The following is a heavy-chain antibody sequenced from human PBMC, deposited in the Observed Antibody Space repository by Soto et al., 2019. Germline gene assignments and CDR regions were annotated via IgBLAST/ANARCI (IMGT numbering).Heavy chain of an antibody. CDR1: GFTFSNAW. V-gene: IGHV3-15*01. CDR2: IKTNSDGGTV. J-gene: IGHJ4*02. Sequence: EVHLVESGGGLVKAGGSLRLSCAASGFTFSNAWMSWVLQAPGKGLEWIGRIKTNSDGGTVDYASPVKGRFTISRDDSKSMLYLDLNSLKTEDTGVYFCATVYCATTSFYAPFDYWGKGTLVTVSS. CDR3: ATVYCATTSFYAPFDY. D-gene: IGHD2-2*01.